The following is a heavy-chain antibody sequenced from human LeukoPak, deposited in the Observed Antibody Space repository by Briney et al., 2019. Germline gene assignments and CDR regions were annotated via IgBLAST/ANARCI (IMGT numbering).Heavy chain of an antibody. CDR3: AREDYGGNSGTYFDY. CDR1: GDSVSSSSAA. V-gene: IGHV6-1*01. J-gene: IGHJ4*02. D-gene: IGHD4-23*01. CDR2: TYYRSKWYN. Sequence: SQTLSLTCAISGDSVSSSSAAWNWIRQSPSRGLEWLGGTYYRSKWYNDYAVSVRGRITVNPDTSKNQFSLQLSSVTPEDTAVYYCAREDYGGNSGTYFDYWGQGTLLTVSS.